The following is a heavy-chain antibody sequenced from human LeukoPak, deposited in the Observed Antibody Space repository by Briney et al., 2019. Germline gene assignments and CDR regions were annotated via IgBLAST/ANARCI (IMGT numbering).Heavy chain of an antibody. D-gene: IGHD6-13*01. CDR2: MNPNSANT. J-gene: IGHJ4*02. V-gene: IGHV1-8*03. Sequence: GASVKVSCKASGYTFTSYDINWVRQATGQGLEWMGWMNPNSANTGYAQKFQGRVTITRNTSISTAYMELSSLRSEDTAVYYCAREGVRAAPENNFDYWGQGTLVTVSS. CDR3: AREGVRAAPENNFDY. CDR1: GYTFTSYD.